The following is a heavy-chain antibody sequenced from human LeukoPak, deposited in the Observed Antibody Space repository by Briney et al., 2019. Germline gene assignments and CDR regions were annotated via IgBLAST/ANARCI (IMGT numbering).Heavy chain of an antibody. CDR2: IYPGDSHT. V-gene: IGHV5-51*01. Sequence: GESLKISCMCSGYSFTTYWIGWVRQMPGKGLEWMGFIYPGDSHTRYSPSFQGQVTISSDKSITTAYLQWSSLKASDTAMFYCARGSLPYYDIWSGYSAFDYWGQGSLVTVSS. CDR3: ARGSLPYYDIWSGYSAFDY. D-gene: IGHD3-3*01. J-gene: IGHJ4*02. CDR1: GYSFTTYW.